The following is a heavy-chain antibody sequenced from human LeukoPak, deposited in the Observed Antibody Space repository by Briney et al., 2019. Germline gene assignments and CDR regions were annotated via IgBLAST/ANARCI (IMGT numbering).Heavy chain of an antibody. CDR2: IIPIFGTA. V-gene: IGHV1-69*13. Sequence: SVKVSCKASGGTFSSYAISWVRQAPGQGLEWMGGIIPIFGTANYAQKFQGRVTSTADESTSTAYMELSSLRSEDTAVYYCARVPYYYDSSGYPANFDYWGQGTLVTVSS. CDR3: ARVPYYYDSSGYPANFDY. D-gene: IGHD3-22*01. J-gene: IGHJ4*02. CDR1: GGTFSSYA.